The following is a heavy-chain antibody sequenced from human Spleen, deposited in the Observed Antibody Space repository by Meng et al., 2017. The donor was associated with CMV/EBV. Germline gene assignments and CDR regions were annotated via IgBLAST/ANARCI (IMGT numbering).Heavy chain of an antibody. J-gene: IGHJ5*02. D-gene: IGHD1-26*01. V-gene: IGHV4-34*01. CDR2: ITPGGDV. CDR3: TRGPIGPLHH. CDR1: GGSISSGDYY. Sequence: SETLSLTCTVSGGSISSGDYYWSWIRQPPGKGLEWIGEITPGGDVNYNPSLKNRVTISPDTSKNQFSLNVTSVTAADTGVYYCTRGPIGPLHHWGHGTLVTVSS.